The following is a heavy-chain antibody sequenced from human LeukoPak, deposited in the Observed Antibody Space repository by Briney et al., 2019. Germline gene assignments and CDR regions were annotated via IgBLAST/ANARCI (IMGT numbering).Heavy chain of an antibody. CDR2: ISGSGGST. J-gene: IGHJ4*02. Sequence: GGSLRLSCAASGFTFSSYGMSWVRQAPRKGLEWVSAISGSGGSTYYADSVKGRFTISRDNSKNTLYLQMNSLRAEDTAVYYCAEEGGGYGSGLSLYYWGQGTLVTVSS. D-gene: IGHD3-10*01. CDR1: GFTFSSYG. CDR3: AEEGGGYGSGLSLYY. V-gene: IGHV3-23*01.